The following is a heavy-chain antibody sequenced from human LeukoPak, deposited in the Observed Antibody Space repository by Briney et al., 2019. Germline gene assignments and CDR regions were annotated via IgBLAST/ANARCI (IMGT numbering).Heavy chain of an antibody. D-gene: IGHD3-22*01. J-gene: IGHJ4*02. Sequence: PSETLSLTCTVSGVSISSYYWSWIRQPTGKGLEWIGYIYTSGSTNYNPSLKSRVTISVDTSKNQFSLKLSSVTAADTAVYYCARHGLDYYDSSGYPLFDYWGQGTLVTVSS. CDR1: GVSISSYY. V-gene: IGHV4-4*09. CDR2: IYTSGST. CDR3: ARHGLDYYDSSGYPLFDY.